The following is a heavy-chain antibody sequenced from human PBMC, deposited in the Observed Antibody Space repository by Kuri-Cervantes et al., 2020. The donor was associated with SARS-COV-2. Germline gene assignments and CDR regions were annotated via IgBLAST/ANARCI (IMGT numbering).Heavy chain of an antibody. CDR3: ARERYYYDSSEIFNDAFDI. D-gene: IGHD3-22*01. CDR2: ISSSSSTI. V-gene: IGHV3-48*01. Sequence: GGSLRLSCAASGFTFSSYSMNWVRQAPGKGLEWVSYISSSSSTIYYADSVKGRFTISRDNAKNSLYLQMNSLRAEDTALYYCARERYYYDSSEIFNDAFDIWGQGTMVTVSS. J-gene: IGHJ3*02. CDR1: GFTFSSYS.